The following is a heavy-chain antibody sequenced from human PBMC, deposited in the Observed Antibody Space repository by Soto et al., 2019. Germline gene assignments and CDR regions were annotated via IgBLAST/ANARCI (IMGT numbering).Heavy chain of an antibody. CDR2: ISGSGIST. V-gene: IGHV3-23*01. D-gene: IGHD2-2*01. CDR1: GFTFRSYA. Sequence: GGSLRLSCAASGFTFRSYAMSWVRQAPGKGLEWVSGISGSGISTHYADSVKGRFTVSRDNSKNTLYLQMNSLKTEDTAVYYCTTEGAPGYCSSTSCSDRVYYFDYWGQGTLVTVSS. CDR3: TTEGAPGYCSSTSCSDRVYYFDY. J-gene: IGHJ4*02.